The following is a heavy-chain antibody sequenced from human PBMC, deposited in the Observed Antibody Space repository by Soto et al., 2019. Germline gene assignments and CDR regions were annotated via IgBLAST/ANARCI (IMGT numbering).Heavy chain of an antibody. CDR1: GESISSSSYY. J-gene: IGHJ4*02. V-gene: IGHV4-39*01. CDR3: ARQRTTVVTQAYFDH. D-gene: IGHD2-21*02. Sequence: PSETLSLTCIVSGESISSSSYYWGWIRQPPGKGLEWIGSIYYSGRTYYNPSFKSRVTIFIDTSKNQFSLKLSSVTATDTAVYYCARQRTTVVTQAYFDHWGQRALVTVSS. CDR2: IYYSGRT.